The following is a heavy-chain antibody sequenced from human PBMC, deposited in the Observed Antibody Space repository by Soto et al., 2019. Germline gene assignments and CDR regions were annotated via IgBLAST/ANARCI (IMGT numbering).Heavy chain of an antibody. CDR2: ISYDGTNT. Sequence: PGGSLRLSWAASGCTCSSYGVHWVRQAPGKGLEWVSVISYDGTNTYYADPVKGRFTISRDNSKNTLYLQMNRLRAEDTAVYYCASLSSRSGFAYRGQGTLVPVSS. CDR3: ASLSSRSGFAY. V-gene: IGHV3-30-3*01. J-gene: IGHJ4*02. D-gene: IGHD6-13*01. CDR1: GCTCSSYG.